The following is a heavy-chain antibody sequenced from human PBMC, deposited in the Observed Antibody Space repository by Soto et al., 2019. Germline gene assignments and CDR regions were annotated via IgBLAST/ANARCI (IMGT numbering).Heavy chain of an antibody. Sequence: SETLSLTCTISGGSISSGDYWRWIRQPPGKGLEWIGYIYHSGGTYYNPSLKSRVTMSVDTSQNQFSLKLSSVSAGDTAVYYCARKKYYYDRPAYIVDHWRQGALVTVSS. V-gene: IGHV4-30-4*02. CDR1: GGSISSGDY. J-gene: IGHJ4*02. CDR3: ARKKYYYDRPAYIVDH. CDR2: IYHSGGT. D-gene: IGHD3-22*01.